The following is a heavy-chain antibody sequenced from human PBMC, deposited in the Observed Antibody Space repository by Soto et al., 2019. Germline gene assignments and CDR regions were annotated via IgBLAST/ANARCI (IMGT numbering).Heavy chain of an antibody. V-gene: IGHV4-30-2*01. Sequence: QLQLQESGSGLVKPSQTLSLTCAVSGGSISSGGYSWSWIRQPPGKGLEWIGYIYHSGSTYYNPSLKSRVTISVDTSKNPFSLKLSSVTAADTAVYYCARVFFSNYGWWFDPWGQGTLVTVSS. CDR3: ARVFFSNYGWWFDP. CDR1: GGSISSGGYS. CDR2: IYHSGST. D-gene: IGHD4-4*01. J-gene: IGHJ5*02.